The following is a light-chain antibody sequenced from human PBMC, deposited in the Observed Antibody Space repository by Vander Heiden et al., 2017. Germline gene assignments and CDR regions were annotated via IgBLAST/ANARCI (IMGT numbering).Light chain of an antibody. J-gene: IGLJ3*02. CDR2: SNN. Sequence: QSVLTPPPSASVTPGQRVTISCSGSSSNIGSNYVYWYQQLPGTAPKLLIYSNNQRPSGVPDRFSGSKSGTSASLAISGLRSEDEADYYCAAWDDSLSGPVFGGGTKLTVL. CDR1: SSNIGSNY. CDR3: AAWDDSLSGPV. V-gene: IGLV1-47*02.